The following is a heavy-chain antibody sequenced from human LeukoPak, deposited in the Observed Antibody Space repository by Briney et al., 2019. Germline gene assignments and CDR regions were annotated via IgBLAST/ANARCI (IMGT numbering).Heavy chain of an antibody. CDR1: GFRFSFYA. CDR2: ISAGSHTT. V-gene: IGHV3-23*01. Sequence: GGSLRLSCAATGFRFSFYAMSWVRQAPGKGVEWGSFISAGSHTTDYAASVKGRFTISSDNSQNILYLQMNSLRVDDTAVYFCAKDLRGGPMRYFDYWGQGALVTVSA. CDR3: AKDLRGGPMRYFDY. D-gene: IGHD3-10*01. J-gene: IGHJ4*02.